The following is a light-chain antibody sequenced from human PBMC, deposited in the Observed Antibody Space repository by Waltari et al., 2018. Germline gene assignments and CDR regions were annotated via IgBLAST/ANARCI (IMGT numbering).Light chain of an antibody. J-gene: IGLJ2*01. CDR1: SGHSSYA. Sequence: QLVLTQSPSASVSLGASVKLTCTLSSGHSSYAIAWHQQQPEKGPRYLMKLNSDGSHSKGDGIPDRFSGSSSGAERYLTISSLQSEDEADYYCQTWGTGIQGVFGGGTKLTVL. CDR2: LNSDGSH. V-gene: IGLV4-69*01. CDR3: QTWGTGIQGV.